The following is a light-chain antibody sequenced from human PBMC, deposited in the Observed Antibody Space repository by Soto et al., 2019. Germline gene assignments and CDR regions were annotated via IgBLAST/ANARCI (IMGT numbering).Light chain of an antibody. J-gene: IGLJ2*01. V-gene: IGLV1-40*01. CDR1: SSNIGAGFD. Sequence: QSVLTQPPSVSGAPGQRVTISCTGSSSNIGAGFDVHWYHQIAGTAPKLLIYEVSNRPSGVSNRFSGSKSGNTASLTISGLQAEDEADYYCNSYTSSTTLVFGGGTKVTVL. CDR2: EVS. CDR3: NSYTSSTTLV.